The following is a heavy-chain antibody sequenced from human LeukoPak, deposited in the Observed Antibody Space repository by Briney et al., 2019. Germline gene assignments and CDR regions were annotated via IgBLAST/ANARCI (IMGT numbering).Heavy chain of an antibody. CDR1: GYTFTSYD. J-gene: IGHJ4*02. Sequence: GASVKVSCKASGYTFTSYDINWLRQATGQGLEWMGWMNPNSGNTGYAQKFQGRVTMTRNTSISTAYMELSSLRSEDTAVYYCARGENDLGIAERIDYWGQGTLVTVSS. D-gene: IGHD6-13*01. CDR2: MNPNSGNT. V-gene: IGHV1-8*01. CDR3: ARGENDLGIAERIDY.